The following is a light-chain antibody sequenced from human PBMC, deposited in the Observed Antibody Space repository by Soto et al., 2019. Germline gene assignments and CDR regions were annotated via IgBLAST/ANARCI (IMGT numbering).Light chain of an antibody. Sequence: DIQMTQSPSSLSASLGDRVTVTCRASQSSSTYLNWFQQRPGKAPKLLIYGAYTLQDGVPSRFSGSGSETEFTLTISSLQPEDFATYYCQQSLGAPRTFGQGTRVDIK. CDR2: GAY. CDR3: QQSLGAPRT. J-gene: IGKJ1*01. V-gene: IGKV1-39*01. CDR1: QSSSTY.